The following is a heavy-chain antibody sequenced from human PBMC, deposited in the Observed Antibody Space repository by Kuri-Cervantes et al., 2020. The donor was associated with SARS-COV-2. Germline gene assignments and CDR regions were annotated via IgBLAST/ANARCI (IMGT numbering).Heavy chain of an antibody. V-gene: IGHV4-4*07. D-gene: IGHD3-3*01. Sequence: GSLRLSCTVSGGSISSYYWSWIRQPAGKGLEWIGRIYTSGSTNYNPSLKSRVTMSVDTSKTQFSLKLSSVTAADTAVYYCARHTIFGAHGAFDIWGQGTMVTVSS. J-gene: IGHJ3*02. CDR1: GGSISSYY. CDR2: IYTSGST. CDR3: ARHTIFGAHGAFDI.